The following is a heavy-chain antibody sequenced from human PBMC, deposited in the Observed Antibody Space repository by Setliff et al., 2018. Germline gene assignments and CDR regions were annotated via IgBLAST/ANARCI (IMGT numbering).Heavy chain of an antibody. CDR3: ARDTGVRGHEISGYYGGGFAY. CDR1: GYTFTSCP. D-gene: IGHD3-22*01. V-gene: IGHV7-4-1*02. J-gene: IGHJ4*02. Sequence: ASVKVSCKSSGYTFTSCPINWMRQAPGQGLEWMGWINTKTGKPTYAQAFTGRIVFSLDTSVSTAYLQISSLKADDTAVYYCARDTGVRGHEISGYYGGGFAYWGQGTPVTVSS. CDR2: INTKTGKP.